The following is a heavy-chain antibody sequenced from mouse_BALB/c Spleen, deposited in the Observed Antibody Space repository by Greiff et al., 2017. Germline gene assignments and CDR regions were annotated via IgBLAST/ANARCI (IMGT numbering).Heavy chain of an antibody. D-gene: IGHD1-1*01. CDR1: GFTFSSYA. V-gene: IGHV5-6-5*01. J-gene: IGHJ1*01. CDR2: ISSGGST. Sequence: DVKLVESGGGLVKPGGSLKLSCAASGFTFSSYAMSWVRQTPEKRLEWVASISSGGSTYYPDSVKGRFTISRDNARNILYLQMSSLRSEDTAMYYCARDYYGSSYGYFDVWGAGTTVTVSS. CDR3: ARDYYGSSYGYFDV.